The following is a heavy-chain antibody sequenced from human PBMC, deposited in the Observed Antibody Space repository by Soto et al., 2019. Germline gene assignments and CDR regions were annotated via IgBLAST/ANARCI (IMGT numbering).Heavy chain of an antibody. CDR2: ISNTGDLI. D-gene: IGHD6-19*01. J-gene: IGHJ4*02. V-gene: IGHV3-23*01. Sequence: PGGSLRLSYAASGFTFSYFAMGWVRQAPGKGLEWVSVISNTGDLIYYADSVRGRFTISRDNSKNTLFLQMNSLRAEDTAVYFCAKDATRTDGWYHFDYWGQGALVTVSS. CDR1: GFTFSYFA. CDR3: AKDATRTDGWYHFDY.